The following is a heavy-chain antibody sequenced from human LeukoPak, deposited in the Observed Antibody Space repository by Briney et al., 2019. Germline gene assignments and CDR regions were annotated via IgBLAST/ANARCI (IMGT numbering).Heavy chain of an antibody. CDR3: ASLGVRGVIMKPD. Sequence: PGGSLRLSCAASGFTFSSYWMHWVRQAPGKGLVWVSRINSDGSSTSYADSVKGRFTVSRDNAKNTLYLQMNSLRAEDTAVYYCASLGVRGVIMKPDWGRGTLVTVSS. CDR2: INSDGSST. J-gene: IGHJ4*02. CDR1: GFTFSSYW. D-gene: IGHD3-10*01. V-gene: IGHV3-74*01.